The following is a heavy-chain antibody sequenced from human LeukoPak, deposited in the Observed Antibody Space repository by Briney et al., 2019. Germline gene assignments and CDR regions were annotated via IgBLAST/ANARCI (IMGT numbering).Heavy chain of an antibody. J-gene: IGHJ4*02. CDR1: GRSFSGYY. CDR3: ARVGYGDQKAFSY. CDR2: INHSGST. Sequence: SETLSLTCAVYGRSFSGYYWSWIRQPPGKGLEWIGEINHSGSTNYNPSLKSRVTISVDTSKNQFSLKLSSVTAADTAVYYCARVGYGDQKAFSYWGQGTLVTVSS. V-gene: IGHV4-34*01. D-gene: IGHD4-17*01.